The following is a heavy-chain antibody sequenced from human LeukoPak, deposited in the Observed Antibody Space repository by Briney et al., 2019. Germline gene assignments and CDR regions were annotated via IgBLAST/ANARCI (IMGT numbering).Heavy chain of an antibody. Sequence: SVKVSCKASGGTFSSYAINWVRQAPGQGIEWMGRIIPIFGIANYAQKFQGRVTITADKSTSTAYMELSSLRSEDTAVYYCARGVATTNWFDPWGQGTLVTVSS. CDR3: ARGVATTNWFDP. J-gene: IGHJ5*02. V-gene: IGHV1-69*04. CDR2: IIPIFGIA. CDR1: GGTFSSYA. D-gene: IGHD5-12*01.